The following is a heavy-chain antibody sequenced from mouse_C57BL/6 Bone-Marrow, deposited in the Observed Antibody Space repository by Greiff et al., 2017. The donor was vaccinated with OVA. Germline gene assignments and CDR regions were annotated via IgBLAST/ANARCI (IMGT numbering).Heavy chain of an antibody. D-gene: IGHD2-5*01. Sequence: QVQLQQSGAELARPGASVKMSCKASGYTFTSYTMHWVKQRPGQGLAWIGYINPSSGYTKYNQKFKDKATLTADKSSSTAYMQLSSLTSEDSAVYYCARGGLYSNYVAMDYWGQGTSVTVSS. CDR3: ARGGLYSNYVAMDY. CDR1: GYTFTSYT. CDR2: INPSSGYT. J-gene: IGHJ4*01. V-gene: IGHV1-4*01.